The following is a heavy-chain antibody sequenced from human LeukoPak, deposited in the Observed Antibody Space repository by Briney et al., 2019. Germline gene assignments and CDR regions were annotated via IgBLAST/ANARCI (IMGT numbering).Heavy chain of an antibody. CDR3: ARSRRGIAAAGWYYFDY. D-gene: IGHD6-13*01. V-gene: IGHV3-23*01. Sequence: AGGSLRISFAGSGFTFCRYGMNLGRQAPGEGLGGVPAFSGSGGSTYYADSVKGRFTISRDNSKNTLYLQMNSLRAEDTAVYYCARSRRGIAAAGWYYFDYWGQGTLVTVSS. CDR1: GFTFCRYG. J-gene: IGHJ4*02. CDR2: FSGSGGST.